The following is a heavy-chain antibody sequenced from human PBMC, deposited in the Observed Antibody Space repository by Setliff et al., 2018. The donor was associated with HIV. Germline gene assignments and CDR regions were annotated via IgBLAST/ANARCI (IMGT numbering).Heavy chain of an antibody. CDR1: GYAFTSQF. Sequence: ASVKVSCKASGYAFTSQFMHWVRQAPGQGLEWMGIISPSGDRTTYAQRFRGRVTMTSDTSTGTVYMELSSLRSDDTAVYYCARDVITDDYWGQGTPVTVSS. V-gene: IGHV1-46*01. CDR2: ISPSGDRT. J-gene: IGHJ4*02. D-gene: IGHD3-22*01. CDR3: ARDVITDDY.